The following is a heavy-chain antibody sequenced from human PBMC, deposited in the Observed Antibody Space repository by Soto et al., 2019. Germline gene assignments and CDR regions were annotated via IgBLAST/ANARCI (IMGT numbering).Heavy chain of an antibody. D-gene: IGHD3-16*01. CDR1: GYTFTSYG. V-gene: IGHV1-18*01. CDR2: ISAYNGNT. CDR3: ARDHRPILITERVYGPPPHDFDY. Sequence: ASVKVSCKASGYTFTSYGISWVRQAPGQGLEWMGWISAYNGNTNYAQKLQGRVTMTTDTSTSTAYMELRSLRSDDTAVYYCARDHRPILITERVYGPPPHDFDYWGQGTLVTVSS. J-gene: IGHJ4*02.